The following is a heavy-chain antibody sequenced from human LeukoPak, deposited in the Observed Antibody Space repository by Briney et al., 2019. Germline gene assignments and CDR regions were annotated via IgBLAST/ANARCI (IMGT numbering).Heavy chain of an antibody. D-gene: IGHD6-13*01. J-gene: IGHJ4*02. Sequence: SVKVSCKASGGTFSSYAISWVRQAPGQGLEWMGGIIPIFGTANYAQKFQGRVTITADKSTSTAYMELSSLRSEDTAVHYCARQAPDGYFDYWGQGTLVTVSS. CDR1: GGTFSSYA. V-gene: IGHV1-69*06. CDR3: ARQAPDGYFDY. CDR2: IIPIFGTA.